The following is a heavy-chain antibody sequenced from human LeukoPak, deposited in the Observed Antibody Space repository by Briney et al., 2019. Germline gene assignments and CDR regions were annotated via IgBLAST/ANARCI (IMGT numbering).Heavy chain of an antibody. CDR2: IYTSGST. CDR3: ARDFYVESLSNYYDSSGYYYVAFDI. CDR1: GGSISSYY. V-gene: IGHV4-4*07. D-gene: IGHD3-22*01. J-gene: IGHJ3*02. Sequence: SETLSLTCTVSGGSISSYYWSWIRQPAGKGLEWIGRIYTSGSTNYNPSLKSRVTMSVDTSKNQFSLKLSSVTAADTAVYYCARDFYVESLSNYYDSSGYYYVAFDIWGQGTMVTVPS.